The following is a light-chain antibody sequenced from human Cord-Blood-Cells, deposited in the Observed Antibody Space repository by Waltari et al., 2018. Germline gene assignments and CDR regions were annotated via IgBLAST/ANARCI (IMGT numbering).Light chain of an antibody. J-gene: IGLJ1*01. CDR3: CSYAGSSTPYV. CDR2: EGS. V-gene: IGLV2-23*01. CDR1: SSDVGSYNL. Sequence: QSALTQPASVSGSPGQSITISCTGTSSDVGSYNLVSWYQQHPGKDPKLMIYEGSKRPSGVSNRFSGSKSGNTASLTISGLQAEDEADYYCCSYAGSSTPYVFGTGTKVTVL.